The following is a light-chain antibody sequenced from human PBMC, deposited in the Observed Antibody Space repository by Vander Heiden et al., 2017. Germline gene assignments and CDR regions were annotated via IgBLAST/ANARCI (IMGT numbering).Light chain of an antibody. CDR1: STDVANYNL. CDR3: CSYAGSTTYV. J-gene: IGLJ1*01. CDR2: EVN. Sequence: SALTQPASVSASPGHSITISSTGTSTDVANYNLVSWYQQHPGKAPKFMIYEVNKRPSGVSNRFSGSKSDNTASLTISGLQAEDEGDYYCCSYAGSTTYVFGTGTKVSVL. V-gene: IGLV2-23*02.